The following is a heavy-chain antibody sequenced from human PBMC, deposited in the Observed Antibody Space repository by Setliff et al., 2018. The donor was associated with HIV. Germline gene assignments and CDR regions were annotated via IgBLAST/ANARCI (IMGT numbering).Heavy chain of an antibody. CDR3: ARTPLSIAARSAWDWFDP. CDR1: GYTFTSYA. Sequence: GASVKFSCKASGYTFTSYAMNWVRQAPGQGLEWMGWINTNTGNPTYAQGFTGRFVFSLDTSVSTAYLQIRSLKAEDTAVYYCARTPLSIAARSAWDWFDPWGRGTLVTVSS. CDR2: INTNTGNP. D-gene: IGHD6-6*01. V-gene: IGHV7-4-1*02. J-gene: IGHJ5*02.